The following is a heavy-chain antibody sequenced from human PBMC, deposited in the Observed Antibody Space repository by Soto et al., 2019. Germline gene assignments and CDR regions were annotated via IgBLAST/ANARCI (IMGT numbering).Heavy chain of an antibody. J-gene: IGHJ4*02. CDR3: ARDRHYYDSSGDPKPFDY. D-gene: IGHD3-22*01. CDR2: ISSSSSYI. V-gene: IGHV3-21*01. Sequence: EVQLVESGGGLVNPGGSLRLSCAASGFTFSSYSMNWVRQAPGKGLEWVSCISSSSSYIYYADSVKGRFTISRDNAKNSLYLQMNSLSAEDTAVYYCARDRHYYDSSGDPKPFDYWGLGTLVTVSS. CDR1: GFTFSSYS.